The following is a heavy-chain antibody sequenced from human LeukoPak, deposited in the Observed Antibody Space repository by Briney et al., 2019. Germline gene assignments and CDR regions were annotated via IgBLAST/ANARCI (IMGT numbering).Heavy chain of an antibody. J-gene: IGHJ4*02. V-gene: IGHV4-34*01. CDR1: GGSFSGYY. CDR3: ARWFGILWFGLNY. CDR2: INHSGST. D-gene: IGHD3-10*01. Sequence: SETLSLTCAVYGGSFSGYYWSWIRQPPGKGLEWIGEINHSGSTNYNPSLKSRVTISVDTSKNQFSLKLSSVTAADTAVYYCARWFGILWFGLNYWGQGTLVTVSS.